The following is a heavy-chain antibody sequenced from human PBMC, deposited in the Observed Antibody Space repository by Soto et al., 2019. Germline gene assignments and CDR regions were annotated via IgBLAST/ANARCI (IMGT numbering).Heavy chain of an antibody. CDR2: VDADGHNI. J-gene: IGHJ4*02. CDR3: ARVAY. Sequence: GGSLRLSCAASGFIFSSYWMHWVRQIPGKGLEWVSRVDADGHNIDYADFVKGRFTISRDNAKNTLYLQMNTLRPEDSAIYYCARVAYWGPGTQVTVSS. V-gene: IGHV3-74*01. CDR1: GFIFSSYW.